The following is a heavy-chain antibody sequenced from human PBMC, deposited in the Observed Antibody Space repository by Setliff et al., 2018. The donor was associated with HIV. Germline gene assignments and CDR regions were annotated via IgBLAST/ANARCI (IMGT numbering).Heavy chain of an antibody. CDR3: ARDLSHYYYGMDV. Sequence: ASVKVSCKASGYTFTSYGISWVRQAPGQGLEWMGWISAYNGNTNYAQKLQGRVTMTTDTSTSTAYMELRSLRSDDTAVYYCARDLSHYYYGMDVWAKGPRSPSP. CDR1: GYTFTSYG. CDR2: ISAYNGNT. V-gene: IGHV1-18*01. J-gene: IGHJ6*02.